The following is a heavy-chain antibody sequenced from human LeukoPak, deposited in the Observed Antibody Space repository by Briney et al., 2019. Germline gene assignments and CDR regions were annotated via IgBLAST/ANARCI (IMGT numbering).Heavy chain of an antibody. Sequence: GVSLRLSCAASGFTFSGQYMDWVRQAPGKGLEWVGRNGNKANSHITEYAASVKGRFTISRDESKNSLYLQMSSLKTENTAVYYCTRGYSGVSVYAFDVWGQGTMVTVSS. V-gene: IGHV3-72*01. J-gene: IGHJ3*01. CDR2: NGNKANSHIT. CDR1: GFTFSGQY. CDR3: TRGYSGVSVYAFDV. D-gene: IGHD1-26*01.